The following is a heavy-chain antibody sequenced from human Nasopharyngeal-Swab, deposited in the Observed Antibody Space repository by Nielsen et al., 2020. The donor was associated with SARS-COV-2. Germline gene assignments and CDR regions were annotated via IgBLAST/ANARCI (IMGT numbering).Heavy chain of an antibody. CDR3: AREPYYDSSGYYYSDAFDI. V-gene: IGHV1-18*01. CDR2: ISAYNGNT. Sequence: VRQMPGKGLEWMGWISAYNGNTNYAQKLQGRVTVTTDTSTSTAYMELRSLRSDDTAVYYCAREPYYDSSGYYYSDAFDIWGQGPMVTVSS. J-gene: IGHJ3*02. D-gene: IGHD3-22*01.